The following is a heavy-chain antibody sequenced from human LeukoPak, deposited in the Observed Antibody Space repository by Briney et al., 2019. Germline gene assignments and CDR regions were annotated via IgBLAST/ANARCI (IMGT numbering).Heavy chain of an antibody. J-gene: IGHJ4*02. D-gene: IGHD2-2*01. CDR3: ARFRGSQLLNFDY. CDR2: IYYSGST. CDR1: GGSISSGDYY. Sequence: SETLSLTCTVSGGSISSGDYYWSWIRQPPGKGLEWIGYIYYSGSTYYNPSLKSRVTISVDTSKNQFSLKLSSVTAADTAVYYCARFRGSQLLNFDYWGQGTLVTVSS. V-gene: IGHV4-30-4*08.